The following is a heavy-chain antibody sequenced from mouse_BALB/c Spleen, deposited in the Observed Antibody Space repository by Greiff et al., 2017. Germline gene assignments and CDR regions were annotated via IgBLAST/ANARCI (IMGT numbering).Heavy chain of an antibody. CDR2: ISSGGGNT. V-gene: IGHV5-9*03. CDR3: ARYGGNYGGLT. D-gene: IGHD2-1*01. Sequence: EVQGVESGGGLVKPGGSLKLSCAASGFTFSSYTMSWVRQTPEKRLEWVATISSGGGNTYYPDSVKGRFTISRDNAKNNLYLQMSSLRSEDTALYYCARYGGNYGGLTWGQGTSVTVSS. CDR1: GFTFSSYT. J-gene: IGHJ4*01.